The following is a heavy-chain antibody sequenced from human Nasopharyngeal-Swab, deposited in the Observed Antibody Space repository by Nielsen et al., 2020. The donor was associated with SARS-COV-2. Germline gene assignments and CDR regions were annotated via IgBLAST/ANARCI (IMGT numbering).Heavy chain of an antibody. Sequence: WIRQPPGKGLEWIGSIYYNGSTYYNPSLKSRVTISVDTSKNQFSLKLSSVTAADTAVYYCAREGLYSSSLAYWGQGTLVTVSS. V-gene: IGHV4-39*07. J-gene: IGHJ4*02. CDR3: AREGLYSSSLAY. CDR2: IYYNGST. D-gene: IGHD6-6*01.